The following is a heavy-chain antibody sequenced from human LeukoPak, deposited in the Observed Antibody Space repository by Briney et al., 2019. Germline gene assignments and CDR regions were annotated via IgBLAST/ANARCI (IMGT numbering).Heavy chain of an antibody. D-gene: IGHD6-19*01. V-gene: IGHV3-11*01. J-gene: IGHJ6*02. CDR1: GFTFSDYY. CDR3: ARDLKQMYSSGWHHYYYYGMDV. Sequence: GGSLRLSCAASGFTFSDYYMSWIRQAPGKGLEWVSYISSSGSTIYYADSVKGRFTISRDNAKNSLYLQMNSLRAEDTAVYYCARDLKQMYSSGWHHYYYYGMDVWGQGTTVTVSS. CDR2: ISSSGSTI.